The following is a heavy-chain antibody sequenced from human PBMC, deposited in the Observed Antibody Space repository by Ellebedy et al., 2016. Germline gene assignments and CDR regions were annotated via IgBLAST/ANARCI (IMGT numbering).Heavy chain of an antibody. CDR1: GYTFTSYG. J-gene: IGHJ6*04. V-gene: IGHV1-69*13. Sequence: SVKVSXKASGYTFTSYGISWVRQAPGQGLEWMGGIIPIFGTANYAQKFQGRVTITADESTSTAYMELSSLRSEDTAVYYCASLGSRSLDVWGKGTTVTVSS. D-gene: IGHD7-27*01. CDR2: IIPIFGTA. CDR3: ASLGSRSLDV.